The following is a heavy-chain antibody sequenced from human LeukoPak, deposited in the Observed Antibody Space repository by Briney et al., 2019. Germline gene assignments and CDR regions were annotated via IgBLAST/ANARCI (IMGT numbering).Heavy chain of an antibody. CDR1: GGSISSGGYY. J-gene: IGHJ4*02. CDR2: IYYSGST. Sequence: PSETLSLTCTVSGGSISSGGYYWSWIRQHPGKGLEWIGYIYYSGSTYYNPSLKSRVTISVDTSKNQFSLKLSSVTAADTAVYYCARDGRFKGTIDGGLDYRGQGTLVTVSS. V-gene: IGHV4-31*03. D-gene: IGHD4-23*01. CDR3: ARDGRFKGTIDGGLDY.